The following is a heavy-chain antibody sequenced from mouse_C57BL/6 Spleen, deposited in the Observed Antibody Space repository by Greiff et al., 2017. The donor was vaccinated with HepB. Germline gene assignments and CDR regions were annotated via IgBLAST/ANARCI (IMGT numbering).Heavy chain of an antibody. J-gene: IGHJ3*01. CDR3: ARSRDYDYEGFAY. D-gene: IGHD2-4*01. CDR2: INPSSGYT. V-gene: IGHV1-7*01. CDR1: GYTFTSYW. Sequence: VQLQQSGAELAKPGASVKLSCKASGYTFTSYWMHWVKRRPGRGLEWIGYINPSSGYTKYNQKFKDKATLTADKSSSTAYMQLSSLTYEDSAVYYCARSRDYDYEGFAYWGQGTLVTVSA.